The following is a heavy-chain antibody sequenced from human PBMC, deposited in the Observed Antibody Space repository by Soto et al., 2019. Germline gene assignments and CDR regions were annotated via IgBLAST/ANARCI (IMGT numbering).Heavy chain of an antibody. CDR3: ASGRGYCSESSCSYFDYFQH. V-gene: IGHV3-30*03. D-gene: IGHD2-2*01. CDR1: GLTFNTYA. J-gene: IGHJ1*01. CDR2: ISNDGSNK. Sequence: QVQLVESGGGVGQPGTSLRLSCAASGLTFNTYAMNWIRLAPGKGLEWVAVISNDGSNKYYADSVKGRFTISRDNSKNTVYLQMNSLRGEDTGVYYCASGRGYCSESSCSYFDYFQHWGRGALVIVSS.